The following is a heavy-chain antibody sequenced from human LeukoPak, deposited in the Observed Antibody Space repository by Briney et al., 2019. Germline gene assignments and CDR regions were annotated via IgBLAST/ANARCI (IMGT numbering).Heavy chain of an antibody. J-gene: IGHJ4*02. Sequence: GGSLRLSCAASGYTFRSYGLRWVRQAPGKGLGWVSGISCTGSTKYYADSVRGRSTICRDHSKNTLYLQMDSLRAEDTAVYYCARDRISRFGGNSELDYWGQGTLVTVSS. V-gene: IGHV3-23*01. CDR3: ARDRISRFGGNSELDY. CDR1: GYTFRSYG. CDR2: ISCTGSTK. D-gene: IGHD4-23*01.